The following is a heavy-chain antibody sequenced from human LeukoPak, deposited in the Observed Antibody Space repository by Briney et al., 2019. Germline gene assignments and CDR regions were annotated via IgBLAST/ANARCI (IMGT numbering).Heavy chain of an antibody. J-gene: IGHJ6*04. Sequence: SQTLSLTCTVSGGSISSGGYYWSWIRQHPGKDLEWIGYIYYSGSTYYNPSLKSRVTISADTSKNQFSLKLSSVTAADTAVYYCARVEGKYYYYGMDVWGKGTTVTVSS. CDR1: GGSISSGGYY. CDR3: ARVEGKYYYYGMDV. V-gene: IGHV4-31*03. CDR2: IYYSGST.